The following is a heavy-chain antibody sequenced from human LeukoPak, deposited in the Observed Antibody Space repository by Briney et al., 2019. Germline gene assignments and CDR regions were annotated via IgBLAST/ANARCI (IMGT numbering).Heavy chain of an antibody. J-gene: IGHJ4*02. CDR1: GGSLSSYY. Sequence: PSETLSLACTVSGGSLSSYYWSWIRQPPGKALEWIGYIYYSGSTNYNPSLKSRVTISVDTSKNQFSLKLSSVTAADTAVYYCARHEKLGQFDYWGQGTLVTVSS. V-gene: IGHV4-59*08. CDR3: ARHEKLGQFDY. D-gene: IGHD3-10*01. CDR2: IYYSGST.